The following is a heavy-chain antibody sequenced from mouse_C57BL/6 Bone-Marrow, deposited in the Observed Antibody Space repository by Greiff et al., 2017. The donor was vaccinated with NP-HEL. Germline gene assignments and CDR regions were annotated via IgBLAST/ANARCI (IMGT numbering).Heavy chain of an antibody. D-gene: IGHD2-1*01. CDR2: ISYDGSN. CDR3: ARGDYGNYPDY. CDR1: GYSITSGYY. J-gene: IGHJ2*01. Sequence: ESGPGLVKPSQSLSLTCSVTGYSITSGYYWNWIRQFPGNKLEWMGYISYDGSNNYNPSLKNRISITRDTSKNQFFLKLNSVTTEDTATYYCARGDYGNYPDYWGQGTTLTVSS. V-gene: IGHV3-6*01.